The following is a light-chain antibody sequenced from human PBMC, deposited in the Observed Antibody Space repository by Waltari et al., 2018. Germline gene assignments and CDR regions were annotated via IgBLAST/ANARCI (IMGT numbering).Light chain of an antibody. CDR3: LQYDSYPRT. CDR2: GAS. Sequence: LQMTQSPSPLPASIGDRVTITCRASQDITNSLNWFQQKPGKAPKSLIYGASRLQSGVSSKFSGSGYGTDFTLTISSLQPEDFATYYCLQYDSYPRTFGPGTKVEIK. J-gene: IGKJ1*01. CDR1: QDITNS. V-gene: IGKV1-16*02.